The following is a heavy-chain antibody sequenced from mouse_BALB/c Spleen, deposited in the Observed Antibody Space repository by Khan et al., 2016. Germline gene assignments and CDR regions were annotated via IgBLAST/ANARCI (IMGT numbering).Heavy chain of an antibody. Sequence: DLVKPGASVKLSCKASGYTFTSYWINWIKQRPGQGLEWIGRIAPGSGSTYYNEMFKGKATLTVDTSSNTAYIHLSSLSSEDSAVYFCASEGTVPLMDYWGQGTSVTVSS. D-gene: IGHD1-1*01. V-gene: IGHV1S41*01. J-gene: IGHJ4*01. CDR2: IAPGSGST. CDR3: ASEGTVPLMDY. CDR1: GYTFTSYW.